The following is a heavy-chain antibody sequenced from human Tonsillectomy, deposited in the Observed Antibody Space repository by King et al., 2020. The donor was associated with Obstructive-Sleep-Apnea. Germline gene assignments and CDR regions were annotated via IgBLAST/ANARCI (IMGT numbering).Heavy chain of an antibody. J-gene: IGHJ4*02. Sequence: QLQESGPGLVKPSETLSLTCTVSGGSISSSNYYWGWIRQPPGKGLEWIGSIYYSGSTYYNPSLKSRVTISLDTSKNQFSLKLSSVTAADTAVYYCARSPNDLGPYYFDYWGQGTLVTVSS. CDR2: IYYSGST. CDR3: ARSPNDLGPYYFDY. D-gene: IGHD1-1*01. CDR1: GGSISSSNYY. V-gene: IGHV4-39*07.